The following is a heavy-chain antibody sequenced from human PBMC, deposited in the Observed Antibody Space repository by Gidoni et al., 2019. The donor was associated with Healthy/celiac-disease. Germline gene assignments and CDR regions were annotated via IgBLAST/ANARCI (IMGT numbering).Heavy chain of an antibody. Sequence: QVQLQESGPGLVKPSATLSLTCTVSGGSISSYYWSWIRQPPGKGLEWIGYIDYSGSTNYNPSLKSRVTISVDTSKNQFSLKLSSVTAADTAVYYCARAPLEAAAGYFDYWGQGTLVTVSS. CDR2: IDYSGST. CDR3: ARAPLEAAAGYFDY. V-gene: IGHV4-59*01. J-gene: IGHJ4*02. D-gene: IGHD6-13*01. CDR1: GGSISSYY.